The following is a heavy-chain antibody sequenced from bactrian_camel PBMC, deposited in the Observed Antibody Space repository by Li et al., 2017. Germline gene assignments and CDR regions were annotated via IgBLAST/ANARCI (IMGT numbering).Heavy chain of an antibody. V-gene: IGHV3S55*01. Sequence: HVQLVESGGGSVQVGGSLRLSCVASVDTIGRYCMGWFRQIPDKEREGIAGIESDGSTSYADSVKGRFTVSQVSAKNSLYLEMNSLKPEDSAIYYCAVLEGMKWGPVGGVCSKYAMDYWGIGTQVTVS. CDR2: IESDGST. J-gene: IGHJ7*01. D-gene: IGHD3*01. CDR1: VDTIGRYC.